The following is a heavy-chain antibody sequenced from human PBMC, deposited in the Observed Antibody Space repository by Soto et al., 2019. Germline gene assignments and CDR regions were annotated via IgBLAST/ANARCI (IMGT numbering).Heavy chain of an antibody. D-gene: IGHD2-8*01. CDR2: ISAYNGNT. CDR3: ARLKGGEYAIPYYGMDV. V-gene: IGHV1-18*01. J-gene: IGHJ6*02. CDR1: GYTFTSYG. Sequence: QVQLVQSGAEVKKPGASVKVSCKASGYTFTSYGISWVRQAPGQGLEWVGWISAYNGNTNYAQKFQGRVTMTTDTSTSTAYMELRSLRSDDTAVYYCARLKGGEYAIPYYGMDVWGQGTTVTVSS.